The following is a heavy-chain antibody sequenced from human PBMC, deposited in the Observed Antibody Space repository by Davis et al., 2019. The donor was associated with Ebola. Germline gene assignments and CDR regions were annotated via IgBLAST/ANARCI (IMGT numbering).Heavy chain of an antibody. Sequence: ASVKVSCKASGYTFTNYYMHWVRQAPGQGLEWMGRINPESGDTKYAQKFQGRVTMTRDTPISTVYMELSRLRSDDTAVYYCARAGNYFDSGNALDYWGQGTLVTASS. CDR2: INPESGDT. CDR1: GYTFTNYY. V-gene: IGHV1-2*06. CDR3: ARAGNYFDSGNALDY. J-gene: IGHJ4*02. D-gene: IGHD3-10*01.